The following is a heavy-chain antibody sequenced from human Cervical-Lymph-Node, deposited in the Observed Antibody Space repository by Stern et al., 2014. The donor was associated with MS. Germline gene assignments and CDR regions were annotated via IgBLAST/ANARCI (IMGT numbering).Heavy chain of an antibody. CDR1: GFTFSSYS. V-gene: IGHV3-21*01. CDR2: ISSSSSYI. Sequence: EVQLLESGGGLVQPGGSLRLSCAASGFTFSSYSMNWVRQAPGKGLEWVSSISSSSSYIYYADSVKGRFTISRDNAKNSLYLQMNSLRAEDTAVYYCARDHVIAVAGTGLGYWGQGTLVTVSS. J-gene: IGHJ4*02. D-gene: IGHD6-19*01. CDR3: ARDHVIAVAGTGLGY.